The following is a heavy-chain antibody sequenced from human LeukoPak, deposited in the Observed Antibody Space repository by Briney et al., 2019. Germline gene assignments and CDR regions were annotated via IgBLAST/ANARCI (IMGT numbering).Heavy chain of an antibody. D-gene: IGHD3-22*01. CDR3: ARRYYYDSSGYPYDAFDI. J-gene: IGHJ3*02. CDR2: IYPGDSDT. CDR1: GYSFTSYW. V-gene: IGHV5-51*01. Sequence: GESLKISCKGSGYSFTSYWIGWVRQMPGKGLEWMGIIYPGDSDTRYSPSLQGQVTISADKSISTAYLQWSSLKASDTAMYYCARRYYYDSSGYPYDAFDIWGQGTMVTVSS.